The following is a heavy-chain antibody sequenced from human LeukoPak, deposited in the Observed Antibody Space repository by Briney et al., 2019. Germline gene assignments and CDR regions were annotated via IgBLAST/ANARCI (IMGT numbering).Heavy chain of an antibody. CDR1: GFIFSNYG. CDR3: AKGSSGYFVDL. CDR2: NDGGGT. J-gene: IGHJ5*02. V-gene: IGHV3-23*01. Sequence: GGSLRLSCAASGFIFSNYGLIWVRQAPGKGLEWVSANDGGGTNYADFVRGRFTISRDNSKNTLFLQMNSLRAEDTALYYCAKGSSGYFVDLWGQGTLVTVSS. D-gene: IGHD3-22*01.